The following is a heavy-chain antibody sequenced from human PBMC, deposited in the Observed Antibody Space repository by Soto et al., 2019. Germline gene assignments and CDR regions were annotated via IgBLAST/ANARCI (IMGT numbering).Heavy chain of an antibody. CDR3: AHTGGADAGMYYFEY. D-gene: IGHD1-20*01. J-gene: IGHJ4*02. CDR2: IYWHDDK. V-gene: IGHV2-5*01. CDR1: GFALSTTLVC. Sequence: SGPALVNPTHTLTLTFTFSGFALSTTLVCLIVIREPPGKALEWLALIYWHDDKRYSPSLKSRLTITKDTSKIQVVITMANMDPVDTATYYCAHTGGADAGMYYFEYRGKGDMVIVS.